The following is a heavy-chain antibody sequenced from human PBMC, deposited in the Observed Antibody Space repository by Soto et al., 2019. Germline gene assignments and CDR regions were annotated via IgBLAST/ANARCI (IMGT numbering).Heavy chain of an antibody. D-gene: IGHD1-26*01. CDR2: IIPIFGTA. CDR1: GGTFSSYA. CDR3: ARRLVAGARFDY. V-gene: IGHV1-69*12. J-gene: IGHJ4*02. Sequence: QVQLVQSGAEVKKPGSSVKVSCTASGGTFSSYAISWVRQAPGQGLEWMGGIIPIFGTANYAQKFQGRVTITADESTSTAYVELSSLRSEDTAVYYCARRLVAGARFDYWGQGTLVTVSS.